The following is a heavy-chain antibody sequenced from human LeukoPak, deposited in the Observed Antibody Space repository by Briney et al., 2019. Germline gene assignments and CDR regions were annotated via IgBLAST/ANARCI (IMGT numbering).Heavy chain of an antibody. CDR1: GFTFSDYS. V-gene: IGHV3-48*02. Sequence: GGSLRLSCAASGFTFSDYSMNWVRQAPGKGLEWVSYVDGSGDTIYYADSVKGRFTISRDNAKNSLDLQMNSLRDEDTAVYYCSRRFDCWGQGTLVTVSS. CDR2: VDGSGDTI. CDR3: SRRFDC. J-gene: IGHJ4*02.